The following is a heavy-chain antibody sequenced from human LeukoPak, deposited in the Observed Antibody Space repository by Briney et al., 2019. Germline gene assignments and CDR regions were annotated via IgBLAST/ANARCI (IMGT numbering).Heavy chain of an antibody. V-gene: IGHV1-8*01. CDR1: GYTFTSYD. J-gene: IGHJ6*02. D-gene: IGHD5-24*01. CDR3: ARFTQRSWLQTLRYYYGMDV. CDR2: MNPNSGNT. Sequence: ASVKVSCKASGYTFTSYDINWVRQATGQGREWMGWMNPNSGNTGYAQKFQGRVTMTRNTSISTAYMELSSLRSEDTAVYYCARFTQRSWLQTLRYYYGMDVWGQGTTVTVSS.